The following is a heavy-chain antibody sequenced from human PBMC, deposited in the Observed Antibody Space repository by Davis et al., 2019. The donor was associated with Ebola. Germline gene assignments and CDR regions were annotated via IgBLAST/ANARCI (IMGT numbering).Heavy chain of an antibody. V-gene: IGHV1-69*04. J-gene: IGHJ3*02. CDR1: GYTFTNYG. D-gene: IGHD5-12*01. CDR2: IIPFLQKP. Sequence: SVTVSCKASGYTFTNYGISWVRQAPGQGLEWMGRIIPFLQKPIYAQNFQGRITITADRSTGTAYMDLTSLTSEDTALYYCTTPGGQDSGYDVFDIWGQGTMVTVSS. CDR3: TTPGGQDSGYDVFDI.